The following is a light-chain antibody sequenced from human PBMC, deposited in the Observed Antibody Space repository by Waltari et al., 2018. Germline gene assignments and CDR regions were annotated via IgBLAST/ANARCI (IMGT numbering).Light chain of an antibody. J-gene: IGKJ4*01. CDR3: QERSNWPGGA. V-gene: IGKV3-11*01. CDR1: QNVRTY. Sequence: EVVLTQSPATLSLSPGERATLSCRASQNVRTYVAWFQHRPGQAPRLLIYDASNRATDVPARFTGSGSGTDFTLTISSLQPEDFALYYCQERSNWPGGAFGGGTKVEIK. CDR2: DAS.